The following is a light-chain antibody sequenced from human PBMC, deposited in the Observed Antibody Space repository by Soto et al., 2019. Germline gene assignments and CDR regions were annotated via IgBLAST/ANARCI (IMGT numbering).Light chain of an antibody. CDR3: SSYTSSSTPYV. CDR1: SIEVGGYNY. V-gene: IGLV2-14*01. J-gene: IGLJ1*01. CDR2: EVS. Sequence: QSALTQPASVSGSPGQSITISCTGTSIEVGGYNYVSWNQQHPGKAPKLMIYEVSNRPSGVSNRFSGSKSGNTASLTISGLQAEDEADYYCSSYTSSSTPYVFGTGTKVTVL.